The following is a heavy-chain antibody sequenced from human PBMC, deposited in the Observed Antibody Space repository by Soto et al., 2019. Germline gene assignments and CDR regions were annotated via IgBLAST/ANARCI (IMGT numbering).Heavy chain of an antibody. D-gene: IGHD2-15*01. Sequence: GASVKVSCKASGGTFSSYAISWVRQAPGQGLEWIGGIIPIFGTANYAQKFQGRVTITANESTSTAYMELSSLRSEDTAVYYCATLPFVGCGHGMDVWGQGTTVNVS. V-gene: IGHV1-69*13. CDR3: ATLPFVGCGHGMDV. J-gene: IGHJ6*02. CDR2: IIPIFGTA. CDR1: GGTFSSYA.